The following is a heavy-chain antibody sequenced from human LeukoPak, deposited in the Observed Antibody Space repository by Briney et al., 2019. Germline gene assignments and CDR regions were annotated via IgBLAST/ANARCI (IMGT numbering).Heavy chain of an antibody. Sequence: GGSLRLSCAASGLTFSNYAMHWVRQAPGKGPEWVAVLAHDGGDRYFADSVKGRFTISRDNSKNTLYLQMSSLRAGDTALYYCARGTPAAAGIDYWGQGTLVTVSS. CDR3: ARGTPAAAGIDY. V-gene: IGHV3-30*04. D-gene: IGHD6-13*01. CDR1: GLTFSNYA. J-gene: IGHJ4*02. CDR2: LAHDGGDR.